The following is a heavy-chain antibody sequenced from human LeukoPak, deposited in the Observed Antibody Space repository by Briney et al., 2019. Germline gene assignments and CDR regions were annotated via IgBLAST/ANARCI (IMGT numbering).Heavy chain of an antibody. CDR3: ARDRLDCSSTSCSNAFDY. CDR1: GYTFTSYG. J-gene: IGHJ4*02. CDR2: ISAYNGNT. Sequence: ASVKVSCKASGYTFTSYGISWVRQAPGQGLEWMGWISAYNGNTNYAQKLQGRVTMTTDTSTNTAYMELRSLRSEDTAVYYCARDRLDCSSTSCSNAFDYWGQGTLVTVSS. V-gene: IGHV1-18*01. D-gene: IGHD2-2*01.